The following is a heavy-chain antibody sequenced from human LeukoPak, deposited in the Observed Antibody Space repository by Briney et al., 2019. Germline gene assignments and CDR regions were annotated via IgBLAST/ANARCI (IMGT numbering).Heavy chain of an antibody. V-gene: IGHV3-23*01. CDR2: ISGSGGST. J-gene: IGHJ4*02. D-gene: IGHD2-2*01. Sequence: GGSLRLSCAASGFTFSSYGMSWVRQAPEKGLEWVSGISGSGGSTYYADSVKGRFTISRDNFKDTLYLQMNSLRAEDTAVYYCAKDMYQLLSFDYWGQGTLVTVSS. CDR1: GFTFSSYG. CDR3: AKDMYQLLSFDY.